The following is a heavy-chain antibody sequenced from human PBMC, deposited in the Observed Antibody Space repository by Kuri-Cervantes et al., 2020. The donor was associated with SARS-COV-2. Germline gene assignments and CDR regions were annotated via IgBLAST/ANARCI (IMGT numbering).Heavy chain of an antibody. CDR3: VKSITVSGTGFDY. Sequence: GGSLRLSCAASGFTFSSYWMNWVRQAPGKGLEWVSLISTTSSDIYYADSVRGRFTISRDNAKNSLSLQMNSLRAEDTAVYYCVKSITVSGTGFDYWGQGALVTVSS. D-gene: IGHD6-19*01. CDR1: GFTFSSYW. V-gene: IGHV3-21*01. J-gene: IGHJ4*02. CDR2: ISTTSSDI.